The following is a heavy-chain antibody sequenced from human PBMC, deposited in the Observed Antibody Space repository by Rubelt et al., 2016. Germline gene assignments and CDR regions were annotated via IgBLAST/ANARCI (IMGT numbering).Heavy chain of an antibody. D-gene: IGHD6-19*01. V-gene: IGHV4-34*11. J-gene: IGHJ4*02. CDR3: ARRTGIAVAGPIDY. CDR2: IYYSGST. CDR1: GGSFSGYY. Sequence: QVQLQQWGAGLLKPSETLSLTCAVYGGSFSGYYWSWIRQPPGKGLEWIGYIYYSGSTNYNPSLKSRVTISVDTSKTQFSLKLRAVTAADTAVYYCARRTGIAVAGPIDYWGQGTLVTVSS.